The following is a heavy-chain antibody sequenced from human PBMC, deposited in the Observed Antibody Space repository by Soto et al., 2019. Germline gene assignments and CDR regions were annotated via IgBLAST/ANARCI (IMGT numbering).Heavy chain of an antibody. Sequence: PSETLSLTCTVSGGSIISYYWSWIRQPPGKGLEWIGYIYYSGSTNYNPSLKSRVTISVDTSKNQFSLKLSSVTAADTAVYYCARDRSSGLGKILPYYYYYGMDVWGQGTTVTVS. D-gene: IGHD3-22*01. J-gene: IGHJ6*02. CDR2: IYYSGST. CDR3: ARDRSSGLGKILPYYYYYGMDV. CDR1: GGSIISYY. V-gene: IGHV4-59*01.